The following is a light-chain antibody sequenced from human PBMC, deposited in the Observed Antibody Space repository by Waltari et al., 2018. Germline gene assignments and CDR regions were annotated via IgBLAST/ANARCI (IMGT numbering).Light chain of an antibody. Sequence: TQSPSTLSASVGDRVTITCRASQSISSWLAWYQQKPGQAHRLLIYGASSRAPDIPDRFSGSGSGTDFTLTIRRLEPEDFAVYFCQQYGSPPLTFGGGTKVEIK. J-gene: IGKJ4*01. V-gene: IGKV3-20*01. CDR2: GAS. CDR3: QQYGSPPLT. CDR1: QSISSW.